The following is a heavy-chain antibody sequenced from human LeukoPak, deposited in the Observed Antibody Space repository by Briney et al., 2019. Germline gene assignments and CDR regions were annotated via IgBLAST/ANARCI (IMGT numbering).Heavy chain of an antibody. CDR2: ISYSGST. V-gene: IGHV4-59*13. D-gene: IGHD3-16*01. CDR3: ARGLNWFDY. CDR1: GGPFSNYY. J-gene: IGHJ5*01. Sequence: SETLSLTCTVSGGPFSNYYCNWIRQPPGKGLEWIGYISYSGSTNYNPSLKSRVTISVDTSKHQFSLKLSSMTAADTAVYYCARGLNWFDYWGQGTLVTVSS.